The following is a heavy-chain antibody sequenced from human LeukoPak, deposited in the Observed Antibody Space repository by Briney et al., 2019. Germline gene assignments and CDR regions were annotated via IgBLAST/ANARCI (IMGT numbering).Heavy chain of an antibody. Sequence: GASVKVSCKASGYTFTSYGISWVRQAPGQGLEWMGWISAYNGNTNYAQKLQGRVTMTTDTSTSTAYTELRSLRSDDTAVYYCARVMYSSSWYDPYYYYYMDVWGKGTTVTVSS. CDR1: GYTFTSYG. V-gene: IGHV1-18*01. CDR3: ARVMYSSSWYDPYYYYYMDV. CDR2: ISAYNGNT. J-gene: IGHJ6*03. D-gene: IGHD6-13*01.